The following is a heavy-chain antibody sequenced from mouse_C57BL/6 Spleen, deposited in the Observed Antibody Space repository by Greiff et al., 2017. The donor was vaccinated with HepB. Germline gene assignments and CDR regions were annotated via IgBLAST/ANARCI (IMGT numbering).Heavy chain of an antibody. CDR1: GYTFTEYT. CDR3: ARHEKHYYGSSYVYFDY. CDR2: FYPGSGSI. Sequence: VQLQQSGAELVKPGASVKLSCKASGYTFTEYTIHWVKQRSGQGLEWIGWFYPGSGSIKYNEKFKDKDTLTADKSSSTVYMEISRLTSEDSAVYFCARHEKHYYGSSYVYFDYWGQGTTLTVSS. V-gene: IGHV1-62-2*01. J-gene: IGHJ2*01. D-gene: IGHD1-1*01.